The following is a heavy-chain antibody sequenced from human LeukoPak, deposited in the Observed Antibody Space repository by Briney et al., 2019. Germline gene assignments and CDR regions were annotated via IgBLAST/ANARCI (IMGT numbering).Heavy chain of an antibody. J-gene: IGHJ4*02. V-gene: IGHV3-30-3*01. CDR2: ISYDGSNK. Sequence: PGGSLRLSCAASGFTFSSYAMHWVRQAPGKGLEWVAVISYDGSNKYYADSVKGRFTISRDNSKNTLYLQMNSLRAEDTAVYYCAKVVRALDYWGQGTLVTVSS. D-gene: IGHD3-10*01. CDR1: GFTFSSYA. CDR3: AKVVRALDY.